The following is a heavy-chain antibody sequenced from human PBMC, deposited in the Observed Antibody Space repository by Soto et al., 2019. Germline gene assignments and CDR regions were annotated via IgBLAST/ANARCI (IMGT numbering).Heavy chain of an antibody. V-gene: IGHV3-23*01. CDR2: ISGSGGTT. D-gene: IGHD3-3*01. CDR1: GFTFGSHA. Sequence: LRLSCTVSGFTFGSHAMSWVRQAPGKGLECVSGISGSGGTTFYADSVKGRFTISRDNSKKTLYLQMNSLRAEDTAVYYCAKTPYDFWSSGQYLFDHWGQGTLVTVSS. J-gene: IGHJ4*02. CDR3: AKTPYDFWSSGQYLFDH.